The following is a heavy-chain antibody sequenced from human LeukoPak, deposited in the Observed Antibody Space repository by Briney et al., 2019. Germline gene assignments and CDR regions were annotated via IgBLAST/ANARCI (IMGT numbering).Heavy chain of an antibody. CDR1: GFTFSNYA. CDR3: AKDVMDY. V-gene: IGHV3-30*18. Sequence: PGGSLRLSCAASGFTFSNYAMSWVRQAPGKGLEWVAVISYDGSNKYYADSVKGRFTISRDNSKNTLYLQMNSLRAEDTAVYYCAKDVMDYWGQGTLVTVSS. CDR2: ISYDGSNK. J-gene: IGHJ4*02.